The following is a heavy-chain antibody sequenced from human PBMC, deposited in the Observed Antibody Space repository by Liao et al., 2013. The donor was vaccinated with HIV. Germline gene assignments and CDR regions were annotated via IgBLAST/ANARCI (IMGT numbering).Heavy chain of an antibody. D-gene: IGHD3-3*01. CDR2: IYTSGST. CDR1: GGSISSYY. Sequence: QLQLQESGPGLVKPSETLSLTCTVSGGSISSYYWSWIRQPAGKGLEWIGRIYTSGSTNYNPSLKSRVTMSVDTSKNQFSLKLSSVTAADTAVYYCARGNDFWSGYRADAFDIWGQGTMVTVSS. V-gene: IGHV4-4*07. J-gene: IGHJ3*02. CDR3: ARGNDFWSGYRADAFDI.